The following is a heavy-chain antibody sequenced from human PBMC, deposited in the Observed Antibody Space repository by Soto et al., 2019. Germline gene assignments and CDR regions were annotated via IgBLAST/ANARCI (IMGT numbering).Heavy chain of an antibody. CDR3: ARKTSVTKPDEY. Sequence: QVQLVVSGGGLVQPGGSLRLSCAASGFTFRDYYVTWVRQAPGKGLEWISYGSGRETYIKYADSVKGRFTVSRDNARNFAYLQMDRLRAEDTATYYCARKTSVTKPDEYWGRGTLVTVSS. D-gene: IGHD4-17*01. J-gene: IGHJ4*02. CDR1: GFTFRDYY. CDR2: GSGRETYI. V-gene: IGHV3-11*05.